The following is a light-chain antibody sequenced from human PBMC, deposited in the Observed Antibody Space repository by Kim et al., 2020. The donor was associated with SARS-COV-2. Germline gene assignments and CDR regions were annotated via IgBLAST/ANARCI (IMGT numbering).Light chain of an antibody. J-gene: IGLJ1*01. V-gene: IGLV3-19*01. Sequence: SSELTQDPAVSVALGQTVRITCQGDSLRSYYASWYQQKPGQAPVLVIYGKNNRPSGIPDRFSGSSSGNTASLTITGAQAEDEADYYCNSRDSSGNHQDVF. CDR3: NSRDSSGNHQDV. CDR1: SLRSYY. CDR2: GKN.